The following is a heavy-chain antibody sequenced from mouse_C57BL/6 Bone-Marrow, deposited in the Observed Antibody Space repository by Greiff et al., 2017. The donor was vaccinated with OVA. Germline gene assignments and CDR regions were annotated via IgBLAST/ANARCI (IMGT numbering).Heavy chain of an antibody. Sequence: EVMLVESGGDLVKPGGSLKLSCAASGFTFSSYGMSWVRQTPDKRLEWVATISSGGSYTYYPDSVKGRLTMSRDNAKNTLYMRMSSLKSEDTAMYYCERHPPYYGSSDDAMDYWGQGTSVTGSS. J-gene: IGHJ4*01. CDR1: GFTFSSYG. CDR3: ERHPPYYGSSDDAMDY. CDR2: ISSGGSYT. D-gene: IGHD1-1*01. V-gene: IGHV5-6*01.